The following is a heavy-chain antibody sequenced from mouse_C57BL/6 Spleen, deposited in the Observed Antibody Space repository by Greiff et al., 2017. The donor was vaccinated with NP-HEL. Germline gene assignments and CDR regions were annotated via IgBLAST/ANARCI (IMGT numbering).Heavy chain of an antibody. J-gene: IGHJ1*03. CDR3: ARRGYYGSSYDWYFDV. CDR2: ISNLAYSI. CDR1: GFTFSDYG. V-gene: IGHV5-15*04. Sequence: EVKLVESGGGLVQPGGSLKLSCAASGFTFSDYGLAWVRQAPRKGPEWVAFISNLAYSIYSADTVTGRFTISRENAKNTLYLEMSRLRSEDTAMYYCARRGYYGSSYDWYFDVWGTGTTVTVSS. D-gene: IGHD1-1*01.